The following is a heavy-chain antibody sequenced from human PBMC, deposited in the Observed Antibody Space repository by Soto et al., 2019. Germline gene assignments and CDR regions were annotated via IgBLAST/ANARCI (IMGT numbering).Heavy chain of an antibody. D-gene: IGHD3-9*01. Sequence: QVQLQESGPGLVKPSQTLSLTCTVSGGSISSGGYYWSWIRQHPGKGLEWIGYIYYSGSTYYNPSLKSRVTRSVAASKNQFSLKLSSVTAADTAVYYCARENRDYDILTGYYYYYGMDVWGQGTTVTVSS. J-gene: IGHJ6*02. V-gene: IGHV4-31*03. CDR2: IYYSGST. CDR1: GGSISSGGYY. CDR3: ARENRDYDILTGYYYYYGMDV.